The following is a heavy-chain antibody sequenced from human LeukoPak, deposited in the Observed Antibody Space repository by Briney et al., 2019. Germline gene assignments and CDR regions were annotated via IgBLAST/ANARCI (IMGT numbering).Heavy chain of an antibody. V-gene: IGHV1-3*01. J-gene: IGHJ5*02. CDR2: INAGNGNT. Sequence: ASVKVSCKASGYTFTSYAMHWVRQAPGQRLEWMGWINAGNGNTKHSQKFQGRVTITRDTSASTAYMELSSLRSEDTAVYYCARSPTAYSSGWYFWFDPWGQGTLVTVSS. CDR1: GYTFTSYA. CDR3: ARSPTAYSSGWYFWFDP. D-gene: IGHD6-19*01.